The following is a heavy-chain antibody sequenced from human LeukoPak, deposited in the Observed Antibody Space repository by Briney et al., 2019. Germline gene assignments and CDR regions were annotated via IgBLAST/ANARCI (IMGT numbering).Heavy chain of an antibody. CDR1: GFTFRTYA. V-gene: IGHV3-30-3*01. Sequence: GGSLRLSCAASGFTFRTYAMHWVRQAPGKGLEWVAVISYDGNNKEYADSVKGQFTISRDNAKNSLYLQMNSLRADDTAVYYCARGIVGATTGFDYWGQGTLVTVSS. J-gene: IGHJ4*02. D-gene: IGHD1-26*01. CDR3: ARGIVGATTGFDY. CDR2: ISYDGNNK.